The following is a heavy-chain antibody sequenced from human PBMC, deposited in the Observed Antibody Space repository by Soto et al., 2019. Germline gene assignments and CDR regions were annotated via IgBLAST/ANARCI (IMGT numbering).Heavy chain of an antibody. D-gene: IGHD3-3*01. Sequence: GSLSLSCAAYGFTFTSYSMNWVRQAPGKGLEWVSVIYSGGSTYYADSVKGRFTISRDNSKNTLFLQMNSLRAEDTAVYYCASSYYDFWSGYYTAHYGMDVWGQGTTVTVSS. V-gene: IGHV3-53*01. CDR2: IYSGGST. J-gene: IGHJ6*02. CDR1: GFTFTSYS. CDR3: ASSYYDFWSGYYTAHYGMDV.